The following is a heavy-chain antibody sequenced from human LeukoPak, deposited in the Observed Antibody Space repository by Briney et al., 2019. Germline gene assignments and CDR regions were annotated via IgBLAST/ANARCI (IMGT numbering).Heavy chain of an antibody. CDR2: ISGSGGST. CDR3: ANEYSKGDV. J-gene: IGHJ3*01. D-gene: IGHD1-26*01. Sequence: PGGSLRLSCAASGFTFSSYAMSWVRQAPGKGLEWVSAISGSGGSTCYADSVKGWFTISRDNSKNTLYLQMNSLRVEDAAIYYCANEYSKGDVWGQGTMVTVSS. CDR1: GFTFSSYA. V-gene: IGHV3-23*01.